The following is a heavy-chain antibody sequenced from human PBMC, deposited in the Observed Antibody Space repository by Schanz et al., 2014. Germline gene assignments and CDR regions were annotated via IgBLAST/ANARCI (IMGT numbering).Heavy chain of an antibody. CDR2: IWSDGSGK. CDR1: GFIFSNYG. V-gene: IGHV3-33*01. CDR3: ARDSGPYYDKSMDV. Sequence: QVKLVESGGGVAQPGGSLRLSCAASGFIFSNYGMHWVRQAPGKGLEWVAVIWSDGSGKYYADSVKGRFTISRDSPKNTLYLQMNSLRAEDTALYYCARDSGPYYDKSMDVWGQGTTVTVSS. D-gene: IGHD3-9*01. J-gene: IGHJ6*02.